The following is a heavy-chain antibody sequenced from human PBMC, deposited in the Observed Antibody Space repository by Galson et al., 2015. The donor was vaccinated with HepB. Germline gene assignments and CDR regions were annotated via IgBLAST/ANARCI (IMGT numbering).Heavy chain of an antibody. V-gene: IGHV3-21*04. Sequence: SLRLSCAASGFTFSSYSMNWVRQAPGKGLEWVSSISSSSSYIYYADSVKGRFTISRDDSKNTLYLQMYSLRADDTAVYYCATRLGGGFNYWGQGTLVTVSS. CDR3: ATRLGGGFNY. CDR2: ISSSSSYI. CDR1: GFTFSSYS. J-gene: IGHJ4*02. D-gene: IGHD6-25*01.